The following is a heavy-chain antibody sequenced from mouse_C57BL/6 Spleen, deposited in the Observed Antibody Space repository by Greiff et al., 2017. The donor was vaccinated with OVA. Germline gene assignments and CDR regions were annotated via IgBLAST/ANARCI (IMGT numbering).Heavy chain of an antibody. Sequence: QVQLKESGPGLVAPSQSLSITCTVPGFSLTSYAISWVRQPPGKGLEWLGVLWTGGGTNYNSALKSRLSISKDNSKSQVVLKMNRLQADDTARYYWAREQRPAGYFDVWGTGTTVTVSS. CDR2: LWTGGGT. CDR1: GFSLTSYA. D-gene: IGHD1-2*01. J-gene: IGHJ1*03. V-gene: IGHV2-9-1*01. CDR3: AREQRPAGYFDV.